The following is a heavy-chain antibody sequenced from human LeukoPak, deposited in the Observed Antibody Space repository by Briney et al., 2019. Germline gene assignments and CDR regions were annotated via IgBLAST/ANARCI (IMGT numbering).Heavy chain of an antibody. V-gene: IGHV1-2*06. CDR1: GYTFTGHY. D-gene: IGHD6-6*01. J-gene: IGHJ4*02. CDR3: ARWSYGYSSSSSPLLDY. CDR2: INPNSGGT. Sequence: ASVKVSCKASGYTFTGHYMHWVRQAPGQGLEWMGRINPNSGGTNYAQKFQGRVTMTRDTSISTAYMELSRLRSDDTAVYYCARWSYGYSSSSSPLLDYWGQGTLVTVSS.